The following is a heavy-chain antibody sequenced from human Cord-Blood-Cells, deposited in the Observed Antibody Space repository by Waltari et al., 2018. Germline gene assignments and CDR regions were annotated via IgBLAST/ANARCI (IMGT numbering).Heavy chain of an antibody. CDR2: INPSGGST. J-gene: IGHJ3*02. Sequence: QGLEWMGIINPSGGSTSYAQKFQGRVTMTRDTSTSTVYMELSSLRSEDTAVYYCARAPTGDDAFDIWGQGTMVTVSS. D-gene: IGHD7-27*01. CDR3: ARAPTGDDAFDI. V-gene: IGHV1-46*01.